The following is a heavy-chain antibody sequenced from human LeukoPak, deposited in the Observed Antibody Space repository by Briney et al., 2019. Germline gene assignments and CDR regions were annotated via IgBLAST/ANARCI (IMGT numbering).Heavy chain of an antibody. Sequence: PGGSLRLSCAASGFTFSSYGMHWVRQAPGKGLEWVAFIRYDGSNKYYADSVKGRFIISRDNSKNTLYLQMNSLRAEDTAVYYCAKDPGFVVVPAAMISTGYFQHWGQGTLVTVSS. CDR2: IRYDGSNK. CDR1: GFTFSSYG. V-gene: IGHV3-30*02. J-gene: IGHJ1*01. D-gene: IGHD2-2*01. CDR3: AKDPGFVVVPAAMISTGYFQH.